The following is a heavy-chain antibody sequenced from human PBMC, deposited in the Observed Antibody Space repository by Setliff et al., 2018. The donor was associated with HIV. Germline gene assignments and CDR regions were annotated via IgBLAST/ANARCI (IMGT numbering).Heavy chain of an antibody. CDR3: ARDNHYYYYMDV. Sequence: SCAASGFTFSSYWMNWVRQAPGKGLEWVANIKEDGSEKYYVDSVKGRFTISRDNAKNSLYLQMNSLRAEDTAVYSCARDNHYYYYMDVWGKGTTVTVSS. V-gene: IGHV3-7*03. J-gene: IGHJ6*03. CDR1: GFTFSSYW. CDR2: IKEDGSEK.